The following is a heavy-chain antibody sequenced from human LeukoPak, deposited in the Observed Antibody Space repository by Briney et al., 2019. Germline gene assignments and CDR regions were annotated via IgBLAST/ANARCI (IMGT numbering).Heavy chain of an antibody. Sequence: GGSLRLSCAASGFTFYTSAMTWVRQAPGKGLEWVSTISGFGGSTFYADSVKGRFTISRDNARNTLYLQMNSQRAEDTAVYFCAKGGHYSRFDYWGQGTLVTVSS. CDR3: AKGGHYSRFDY. CDR1: GFTFYTSA. V-gene: IGHV3-23*01. CDR2: ISGFGGST. J-gene: IGHJ4*02. D-gene: IGHD3-22*01.